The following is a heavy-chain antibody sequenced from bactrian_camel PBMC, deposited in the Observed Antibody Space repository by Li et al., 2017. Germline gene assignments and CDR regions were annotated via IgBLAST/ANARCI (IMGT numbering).Heavy chain of an antibody. D-gene: IGHD3*01. CDR3: AAGDLACFGYIFDSDLY. V-gene: IGHV3S53*01. CDR2: ISFSGLT. J-gene: IGHJ4*01. Sequence: HVQMVESGGGNVQAGGSLNVSCVHYGYRFGSTGMGWFRQGPGQEREMVATISFSGLTKYADSVKGRFTLSQDAAKSTLYLQMDSLKPEDTAMYYCAAGDLACFGYIFDSDLYWAQGTQVTVS. CDR1: GYRFGSTG.